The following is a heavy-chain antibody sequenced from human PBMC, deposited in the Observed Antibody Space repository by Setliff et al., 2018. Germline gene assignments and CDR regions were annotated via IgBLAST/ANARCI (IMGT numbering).Heavy chain of an antibody. J-gene: IGHJ4*02. CDR2: LHTSGST. CDR3: AKFGPLDLTGDWAFDN. Sequence: PSETLSLTCAVSGGSISSGSYYWSWIRQPAGKGLEWVGRLHTSGSTNYNPSLKSRVTISVDTSKKQFSLKLSSVTAADTAVYYCAKFGPLDLTGDWAFDNWGQGTLVTVSS. CDR1: GGSISSGSYY. D-gene: IGHD7-27*01. V-gene: IGHV4-61*02.